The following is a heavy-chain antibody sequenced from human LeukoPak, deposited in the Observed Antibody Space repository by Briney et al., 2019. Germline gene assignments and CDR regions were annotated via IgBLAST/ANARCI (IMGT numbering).Heavy chain of an antibody. CDR2: ISGSGGST. V-gene: IGHV3-23*01. CDR3: AREARHSSSWYWIFDY. CDR1: GFTFSSYA. J-gene: IGHJ4*02. D-gene: IGHD6-13*01. Sequence: PGGSLRLSCAASGFTFSSYAMSWVRQAPGKGLEWVSAISGSGGSTYYADSVKGRFTISRDNSKNTLYLQMNSLRAEDTAVYYCAREARHSSSWYWIFDYWGQGTLVTVSS.